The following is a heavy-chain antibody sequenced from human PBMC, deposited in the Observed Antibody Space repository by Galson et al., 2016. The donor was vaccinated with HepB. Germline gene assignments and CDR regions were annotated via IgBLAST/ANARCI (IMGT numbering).Heavy chain of an antibody. Sequence: SLRLSCAASGFTFRDYTMNWVRQAPGRGLEWVSSISESSRYIYSADSVKGRFTVSRDNAKNSLYPQMNSLRAEDTAMYYCARDRGIGGAVAGPVDYWGQGTLVTVSS. D-gene: IGHD6-19*01. J-gene: IGHJ4*02. CDR1: GFTFRDYT. V-gene: IGHV3-21*01. CDR2: ISESSRYI. CDR3: ARDRGIGGAVAGPVDY.